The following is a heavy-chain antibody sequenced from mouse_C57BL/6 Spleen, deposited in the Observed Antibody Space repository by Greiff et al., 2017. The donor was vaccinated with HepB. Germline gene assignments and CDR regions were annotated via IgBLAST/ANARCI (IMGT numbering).Heavy chain of an antibody. J-gene: IGHJ2*01. V-gene: IGHV1-61*01. Sequence: VQLQQPGAELVRPGSSVKLSCKASGYTFTSYWMDWVKQRPGQGLEWIGNIYPSDSETHYNQKFKDKATLTVDKSSSTAYMQLSSLTSEDSAVYYCARGGYGSSYVNYWGQGTTLTVSS. D-gene: IGHD1-1*01. CDR1: GYTFTSYW. CDR2: IYPSDSET. CDR3: ARGGYGSSYVNY.